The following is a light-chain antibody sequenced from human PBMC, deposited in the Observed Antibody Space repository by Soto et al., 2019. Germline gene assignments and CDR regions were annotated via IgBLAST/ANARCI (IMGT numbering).Light chain of an antibody. CDR1: QSVTTD. CDR3: QQYYDWPIT. CDR2: GAS. V-gene: IGKV3-15*01. Sequence: EIVCTQSXGTLGXXPXXXXALXXRSSQSVTTDYLAWYQQKPGQAPRLLIYGASTRATGIPARFSGSGSGTEFTLTISSLQSEDFAVYYCQQYYDWPITFGQGTRLEIK. J-gene: IGKJ5*01.